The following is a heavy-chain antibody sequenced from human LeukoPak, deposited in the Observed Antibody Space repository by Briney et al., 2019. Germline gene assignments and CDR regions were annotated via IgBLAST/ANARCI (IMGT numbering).Heavy chain of an antibody. CDR2: ISSSSNYI. V-gene: IGHV3-23*01. D-gene: IGHD3-22*01. Sequence: GGSLRLSCAASGFTFSSYAMNWVRQAPGKGLEGVSSISSSSNYIYYADSVKGRFTISRDNSKNTLYLQMTSLRAEDTAIYYCAKGGYFDNIDYWGQGTLVTVS. CDR1: GFTFSSYA. CDR3: AKGGYFDNIDY. J-gene: IGHJ4*02.